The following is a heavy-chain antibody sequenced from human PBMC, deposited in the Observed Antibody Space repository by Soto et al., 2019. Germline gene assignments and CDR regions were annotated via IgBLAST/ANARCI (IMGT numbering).Heavy chain of an antibody. Sequence: QLQLQESGPGLVKPSQTLSLACTVSGGSFSSGGYYWSWIRQLPGKGLEWIGYIYYSGSTYYNPSLMSRSTISLDTSSNQFSLKLISVTAADTDVYYCARATSFSGHHGYWGQGTLVTVSS. V-gene: IGHV4-31*03. CDR1: GGSFSSGGYY. D-gene: IGHD2-8*02. J-gene: IGHJ4*02. CDR2: IYYSGST. CDR3: ARATSFSGHHGY.